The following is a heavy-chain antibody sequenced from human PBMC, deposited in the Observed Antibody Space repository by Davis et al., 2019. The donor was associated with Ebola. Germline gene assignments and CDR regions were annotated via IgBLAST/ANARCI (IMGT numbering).Heavy chain of an antibody. V-gene: IGHV6-1*01. CDR1: GDSVSSNTAA. CDR2: TYYRSKWFV. J-gene: IGHJ4*02. CDR3: ARDPPYDQGYDY. D-gene: IGHD3-22*01. Sequence: SQTLSLTCAISGDSVSSNTAAWNWIRQSPSRGLEWLGRTYYRSKWFVDYAVPVKSRMTINSDTSKNQFSLQLSSVTPEDTAVYYCARDPPYDQGYDYWGQGILVTVSS.